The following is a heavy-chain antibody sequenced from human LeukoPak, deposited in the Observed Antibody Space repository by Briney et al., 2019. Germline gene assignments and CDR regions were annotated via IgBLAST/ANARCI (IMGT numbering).Heavy chain of an antibody. CDR2: IYTSGST. J-gene: IGHJ4*02. V-gene: IGHV4-61*02. Sequence: SSETLSLTCTVSGGSISSGSYYWSWIRQPAGKGLEWIGRIYTSGSTNYNPSLKSRVTISVDTSKNQFSLKLSSVTAADTAVYYCARVVNYYDSSGYQRFDYWGQGTLVTVSS. CDR3: ARVVNYYDSSGYQRFDY. D-gene: IGHD3-22*01. CDR1: GGSISSGSYY.